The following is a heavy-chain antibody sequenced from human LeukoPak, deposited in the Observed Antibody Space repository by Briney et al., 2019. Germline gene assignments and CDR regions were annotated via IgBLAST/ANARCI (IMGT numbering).Heavy chain of an antibody. D-gene: IGHD4-17*01. CDR2: IYPGDSDT. CDR1: GYSFTSYW. J-gene: IGHJ6*02. CDR3: ARHTLNDYGDYGHWDGMDV. Sequence: GESLKISCKGSGYSFTSYWIGWVCQMPGKGLEWMGIIYPGDSDTRYSPSFQGQVTISADKSISTAYLQWSSLKASDTAMYYCARHTLNDYGDYGHWDGMDVWGQGTTVTVSS. V-gene: IGHV5-51*01.